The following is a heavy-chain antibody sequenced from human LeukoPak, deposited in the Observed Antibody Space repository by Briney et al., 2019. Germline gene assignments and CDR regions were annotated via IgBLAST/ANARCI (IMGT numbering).Heavy chain of an antibody. Sequence: ASVKVSCKTSGYSFTAFYIHWVRQAPGQGLEWMGWIHPRSGETNYAYKFKGRVTVTRDTSISTVYMDLGSLGSDDKAVYYCARDGEYGTGSYYRGCFDYWGQGILVTVSS. J-gene: IGHJ4*02. D-gene: IGHD3-10*01. CDR2: IHPRSGET. CDR1: GYSFTAFY. CDR3: ARDGEYGTGSYYRGCFDY. V-gene: IGHV1-2*02.